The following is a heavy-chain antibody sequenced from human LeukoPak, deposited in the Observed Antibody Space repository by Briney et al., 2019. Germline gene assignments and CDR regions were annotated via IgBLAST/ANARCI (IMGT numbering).Heavy chain of an antibody. V-gene: IGHV3-49*04. CDR3: TRDRYSSSWYPIGWFDP. D-gene: IGHD6-13*01. CDR2: IRSKAYGGTT. J-gene: IGHJ5*02. Sequence: GGSLRLSCTASGFTFGDYAMSWVRQAPGKGLEWVGFIRSKAYGGTTEYAASVKGRFTISRDDSKSIAYLQMNSLKTEDTAVYYCTRDRYSSSWYPIGWFDPWGQGTLVTVSS. CDR1: GFTFGDYA.